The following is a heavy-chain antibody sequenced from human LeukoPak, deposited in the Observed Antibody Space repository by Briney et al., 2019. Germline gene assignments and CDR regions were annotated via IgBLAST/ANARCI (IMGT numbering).Heavy chain of an antibody. CDR1: GFTVSSNY. J-gene: IGHJ6*02. D-gene: IGHD1-1*01. CDR3: ARALDSYYYYGMDV. Sequence: GGSLRLSCAASGFTVSSNYMSWVRQAPGKGLEWVSAIYSGGSTYYADSVKGRFTISRDNSKNTLYLQMNSLRAEDTAVYYCARALDSYYYYGMDVWGQGTTVTVSS. V-gene: IGHV3-53*01. CDR2: IYSGGST.